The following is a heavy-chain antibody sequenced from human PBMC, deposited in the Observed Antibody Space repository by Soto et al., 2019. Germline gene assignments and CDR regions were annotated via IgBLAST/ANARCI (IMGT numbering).Heavy chain of an antibody. CDR2: IDPSDSYT. J-gene: IGHJ5*02. CDR1: GYSFTSYW. CDR3: ARTGPVGAAAGTRWWFDP. V-gene: IGHV5-10-1*01. D-gene: IGHD6-13*01. Sequence: PGESLKISCKGSGYSFTSYWISWVRQMPGKGLEWMGRIDPSDSYTNYSPSFQGHVTISADKSISTAYLQWSSLKASDTAMYYCARTGPVGAAAGTRWWFDPWGQGTLVTVSS.